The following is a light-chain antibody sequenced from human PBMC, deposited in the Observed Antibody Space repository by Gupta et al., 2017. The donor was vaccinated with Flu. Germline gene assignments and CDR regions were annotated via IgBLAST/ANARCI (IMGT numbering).Light chain of an antibody. CDR3: QSFDRGLSGYV. V-gene: IGLV1-40*01. Sequence: QSVLTQPPSVSGAPGQRVTISCTGGNSNLGAPYDVHWYQQLPGSAPKLLIYGDTNRPSGVPDRFSGSKSGTAATLAITWLQAEDEADYYCQSFDRGLSGYVFGAGTKVTVL. J-gene: IGLJ1*01. CDR2: GDT. CDR1: NSNLGAPYD.